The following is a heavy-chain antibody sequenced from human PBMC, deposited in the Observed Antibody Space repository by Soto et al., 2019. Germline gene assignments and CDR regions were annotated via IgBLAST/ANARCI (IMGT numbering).Heavy chain of an antibody. CDR1: GYTFTGYY. CDR2: INPNSGGT. Sequence: ASVKVSCKASGYTFTGYYMHWVRQAPGQGLEWMGWINPNSGGTNYAQKFQGWVTMTRDTSISTAYMELSRLRSDDTAVYYCARDPQTTVVTRYYFYGMDVWGQGTTVTVSS. D-gene: IGHD4-17*01. V-gene: IGHV1-2*04. CDR3: ARDPQTTVVTRYYFYGMDV. J-gene: IGHJ6*02.